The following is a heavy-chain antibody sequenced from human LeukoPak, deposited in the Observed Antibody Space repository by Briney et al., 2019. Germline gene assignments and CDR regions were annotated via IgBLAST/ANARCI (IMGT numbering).Heavy chain of an antibody. CDR3: ARDYDYGDYPGY. D-gene: IGHD4-17*01. Sequence: GRSLRLSCAASGFTFSSYAMHWVRQAPGKGLEWVAVISYDGSNKYYADSVKGRFTISRDNSKNTLYLQMNSLRAEDTAVYYCARDYDYGDYPGYWGQGTLVTVSS. J-gene: IGHJ4*02. V-gene: IGHV3-30-3*01. CDR2: ISYDGSNK. CDR1: GFTFSSYA.